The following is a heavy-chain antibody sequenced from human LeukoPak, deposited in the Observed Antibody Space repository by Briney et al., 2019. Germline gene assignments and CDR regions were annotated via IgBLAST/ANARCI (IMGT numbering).Heavy chain of an antibody. V-gene: IGHV4-34*01. CDR1: GGSFSGYY. J-gene: IGHJ5*02. CDR3: ARGARVRYSYGPNWFDP. CDR2: INHSGST. Sequence: SETLSLTCAVYGGSFSGYYWSWIRQPPGKGLEWIGEINHSGSTNYNPSLKSRVTISVDTSKNQFSLKLSSVTAADTAVYYCARGARVRYSYGPNWFDPWGQGTLVTVSS. D-gene: IGHD5-18*01.